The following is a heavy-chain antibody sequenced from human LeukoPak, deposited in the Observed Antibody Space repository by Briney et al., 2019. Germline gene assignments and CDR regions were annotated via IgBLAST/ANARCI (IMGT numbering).Heavy chain of an antibody. CDR3: AKSTDYGGKSFDY. CDR1: GFTFSSYA. J-gene: IGHJ4*02. CDR2: ISGSGGST. Sequence: GGSLRLSCAASGFTFSSYAMNWVRQAPGKGLECVSGISGSGGSTFFADSVKGRFTISRDNSKKTLYLQMNSLRAEDTAVYFCAKSTDYGGKSFDYWGQGTQVTVFS. D-gene: IGHD4-23*01. V-gene: IGHV3-23*01.